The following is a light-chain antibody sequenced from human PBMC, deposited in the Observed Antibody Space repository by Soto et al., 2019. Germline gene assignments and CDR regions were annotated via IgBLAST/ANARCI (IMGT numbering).Light chain of an antibody. CDR3: QQYNNWPIT. V-gene: IGKV3-15*01. CDR1: QNILSN. Sequence: EIVMTQSPATLSVSPGERVTLSCRASQNILSNLAWYQQKPGQAPRLLIYGASTRATGIPARFSGSGSGTEFTLTISSLQSEDFALYYCQQYNNWPITFGQGTRLEIK. J-gene: IGKJ5*01. CDR2: GAS.